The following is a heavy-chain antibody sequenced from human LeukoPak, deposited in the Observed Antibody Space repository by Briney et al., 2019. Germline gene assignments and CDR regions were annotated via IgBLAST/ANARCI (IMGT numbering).Heavy chain of an antibody. V-gene: IGHV3-74*01. CDR1: GFTFSRYW. J-gene: IGHJ3*02. D-gene: IGHD3-10*01. CDR3: ATPYGSGSKMNDAFDI. Sequence: GGSLRLSCAASGFTFSRYWMYWVRQAPGKGLVWVSRIRTDGSVTNYADSVKGRFTISRDNTKSTLYLQMNSLRAEDTAVYFCATPYGSGSKMNDAFDIWGQGTMVTVSS. CDR2: IRTDGSVT.